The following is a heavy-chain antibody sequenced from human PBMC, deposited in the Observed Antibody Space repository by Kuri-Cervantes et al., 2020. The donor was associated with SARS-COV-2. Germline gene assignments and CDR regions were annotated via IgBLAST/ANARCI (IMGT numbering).Heavy chain of an antibody. D-gene: IGHD6-19*01. CDR1: GGSISSYY. Sequence: SETLSLTCTVSGGSISSYYWSWIRQPAGKGLEWIGRIYYSGSTYYNPSLKSRVTISVDTSKNQFSLKLSSVTAADTAVYYCARTKTAVAGTVFYFDYWGQGTLVTVSS. J-gene: IGHJ4*02. CDR2: IYYSGST. CDR3: ARTKTAVAGTVFYFDY. V-gene: IGHV4-59*05.